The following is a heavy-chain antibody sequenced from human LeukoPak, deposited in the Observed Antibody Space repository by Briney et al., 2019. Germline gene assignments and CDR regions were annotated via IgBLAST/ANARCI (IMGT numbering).Heavy chain of an antibody. CDR1: GFTFSSYW. D-gene: IGHD3-16*01. V-gene: IGHV3-7*01. CDR2: IKQDGSEK. CDR3: ARDITFGGVSDY. J-gene: IGHJ4*02. Sequence: GGSLRLSCEASGFTFSSYWMSWVRQAPGKGLEWVANIKQDGSEKYYVDSVKGRFTISRDNAKNSLYLQMNSLRAEDTAVYYCARDITFGGVSDYWGQGTLVTVSS.